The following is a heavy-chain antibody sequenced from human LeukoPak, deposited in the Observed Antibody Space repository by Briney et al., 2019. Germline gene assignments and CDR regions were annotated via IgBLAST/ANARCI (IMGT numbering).Heavy chain of an antibody. CDR1: GYSISSGYY. Sequence: PSETLSLTCAVSGYSISSGYYWGRIRQPPGKGLEWIGSIYHSGSTYYNPSLKSRVTISVDTSKNQFSLKLSSVTAADTAVYYCARLSSGWYYFDYWGQGTLVTVSS. J-gene: IGHJ4*02. V-gene: IGHV4-38-2*01. D-gene: IGHD6-19*01. CDR2: IYHSGST. CDR3: ARLSSGWYYFDY.